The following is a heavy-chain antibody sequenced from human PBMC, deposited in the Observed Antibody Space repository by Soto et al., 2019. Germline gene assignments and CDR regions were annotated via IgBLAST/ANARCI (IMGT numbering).Heavy chain of an antibody. CDR3: AAYGPRTGYYLLGAFDI. J-gene: IGHJ3*02. V-gene: IGHV3-23*01. CDR2: ISGSGGST. Sequence: EVQLLESGGGLVQPGGSLRLSCAASGFTFSSYAMSWVRQAPGKGLEWVSAISGSGGSTYYADSVKGRFTISRDSSKSTLYLQMNSLRAEDTAVYYCAAYGPRTGYYLLGAFDIWGQGTMVTVSS. D-gene: IGHD3-9*01. CDR1: GFTFSSYA.